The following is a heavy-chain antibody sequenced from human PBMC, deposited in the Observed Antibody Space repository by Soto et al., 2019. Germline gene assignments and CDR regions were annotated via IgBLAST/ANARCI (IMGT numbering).Heavy chain of an antibody. D-gene: IGHD3-9*01. V-gene: IGHV4-34*01. CDR3: AVGGYDILTGLGDYYYGMDV. J-gene: IGHJ6*02. CDR1: GGSFSGYY. Sequence: SETLSLTCAVYGGSFSGYYWSWIRQPPGKGPEWIGEINHSGSTNYNPSLKSRVTISVDTSKNQFSLKLSSVTAADTAVYYCAVGGYDILTGLGDYYYGMDVWGQGTTVTVSS. CDR2: INHSGST.